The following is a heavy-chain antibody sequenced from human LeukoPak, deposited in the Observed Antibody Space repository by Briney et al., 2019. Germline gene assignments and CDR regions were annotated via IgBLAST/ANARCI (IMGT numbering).Heavy chain of an antibody. CDR1: GYSFTSYW. CDR2: IYPGDSDT. Sequence: GESLKTSCKGSGYSFTSYWIGWVRQMPGKGLEWMGIIYPGDSDTRYSPSFQGQVTISADKSISTAYLQWSSLKASDTAMYYCARLTGYSSGWYYFDYWGQGTLVTVSS. V-gene: IGHV5-51*01. D-gene: IGHD6-19*01. CDR3: ARLTGYSSGWYYFDY. J-gene: IGHJ4*02.